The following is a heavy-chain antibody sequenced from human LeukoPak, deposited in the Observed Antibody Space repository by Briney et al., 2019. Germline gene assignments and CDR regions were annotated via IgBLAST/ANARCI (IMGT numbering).Heavy chain of an antibody. CDR2: ISYDGNNK. CDR1: GFTFSSYA. CDR3: ARVPAVMDAFDI. J-gene: IGHJ3*02. V-gene: IGHV3-30-3*01. Sequence: PGRSLRLSCAASGFTFSSYAMHWVRQAPGKGLEWVAVISYDGNNKYYADSVKGRFTISRDNSKNTLYLQMNSLRAEDTAVYYCARVPAVMDAFDIWGQGTMVTVSS. D-gene: IGHD2-2*01.